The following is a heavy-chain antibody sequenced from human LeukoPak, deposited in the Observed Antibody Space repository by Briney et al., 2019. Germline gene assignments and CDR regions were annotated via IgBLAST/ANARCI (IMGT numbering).Heavy chain of an antibody. CDR1: GFIFGGYA. CDR2: ISHDGGKT. Sequence: GGSLRLSCAASGFIFGGYAMHWVRQAPGKGLQWLAVISHDGGKTYYADPVEGRFTISRDNSKSTVYLEINGLRSEDTAIYYCARGFNDFWSGSQLEYWGQGTLVTVSS. CDR3: ARGFNDFWSGSQLEY. V-gene: IGHV3-30-3*01. J-gene: IGHJ4*02. D-gene: IGHD3-3*01.